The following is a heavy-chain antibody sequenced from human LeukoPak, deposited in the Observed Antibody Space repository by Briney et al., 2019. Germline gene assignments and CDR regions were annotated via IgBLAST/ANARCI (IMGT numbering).Heavy chain of an antibody. V-gene: IGHV1-3*01. CDR1: GYTFTSYA. J-gene: IGHJ4*02. D-gene: IGHD1-7*01. CDR3: ASSRDGCVDSETRLVDY. Sequence: GASVKVSCKASGYTFTSYATHWVRQAPGQRLEWMGWINAGNGNTKYSQNFQGRVTITRDTSASTAYMELRSLRSEDTAVYYCASSRDGCVDSETRLVDYWGQGTLVTVSS. CDR2: INAGNGNT.